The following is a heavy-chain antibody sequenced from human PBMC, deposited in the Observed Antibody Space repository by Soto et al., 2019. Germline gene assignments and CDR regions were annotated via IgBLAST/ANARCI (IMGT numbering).Heavy chain of an antibody. Sequence: ASVKVSCKASGYTFTSYYMHWVRQAPAQGLEWMGIINPSGGSTSYAQKFQGRVTMTRDTSTSTVYMELSSLRSEDTAVYYCARWGSIADDLDAFEIWGQGTMVTVSS. V-gene: IGHV1-46*01. CDR3: ARWGSIADDLDAFEI. CDR1: GYTFTSYY. J-gene: IGHJ3*02. D-gene: IGHD6-6*01. CDR2: INPSGGST.